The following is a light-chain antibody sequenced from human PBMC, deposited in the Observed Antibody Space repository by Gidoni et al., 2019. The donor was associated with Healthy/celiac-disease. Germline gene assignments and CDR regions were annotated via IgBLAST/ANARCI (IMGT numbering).Light chain of an antibody. Sequence: EIEMTQCPATLSVSQGERAPLSCRASQSVSSNLAWYQQRPGQAPRLLIYGASTRATGIPARFSGSGSGTEFTLTISSLQSEDFAVYYCQQYNNWPRTFGQGTKVEIK. CDR1: QSVSSN. CDR3: QQYNNWPRT. V-gene: IGKV3-15*01. J-gene: IGKJ1*01. CDR2: GAS.